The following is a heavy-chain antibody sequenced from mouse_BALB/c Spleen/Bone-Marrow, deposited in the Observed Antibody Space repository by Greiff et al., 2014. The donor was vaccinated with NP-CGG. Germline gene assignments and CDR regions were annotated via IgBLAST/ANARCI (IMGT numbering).Heavy chain of an antibody. Sequence: QVHVKQSGPELVKPGASVKISCKASGYAFSSSWMNWVKQRPGQGLEWIGRIYPGDGDTNYNGKFKGQATLTADKSSSTAYMQLSSLTSVDSAVYFCARDHGSSYGGVDYWGQGTTLTVSS. J-gene: IGHJ2*01. V-gene: IGHV1-82*01. CDR3: ARDHGSSYGGVDY. CDR2: IYPGDGDT. CDR1: GYAFSSSW. D-gene: IGHD1-1*01.